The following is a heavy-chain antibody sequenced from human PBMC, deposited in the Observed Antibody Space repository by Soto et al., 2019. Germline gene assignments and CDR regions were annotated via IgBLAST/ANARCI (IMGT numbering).Heavy chain of an antibody. CDR2: ISYDGSNK. Sequence: PGGSLRLSCAASGFTFSSYAMHWVRQAPGKGLEWVAVISYDGSNKYYADSVKGRFTISRDNSKNTLYLQMNSLRAEDTAVYYCARDKVAALTSSGRIYYYYGMDVWGQGTTVTVSS. V-gene: IGHV3-30-3*01. CDR3: ARDKVAALTSSGRIYYYYGMDV. D-gene: IGHD6-6*01. J-gene: IGHJ6*02. CDR1: GFTFSSYA.